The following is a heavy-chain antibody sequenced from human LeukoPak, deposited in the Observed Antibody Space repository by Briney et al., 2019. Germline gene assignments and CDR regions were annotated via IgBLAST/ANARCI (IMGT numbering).Heavy chain of an antibody. CDR3: AKDWEDFDY. Sequence: GGSLRLSCVASGFTFSSYWMHWVRQAPGKGLVWVSRITGDGSGTTCADSVKGRFTISRDNAKNTVYLQMNSLRAEDTAVYYCAKDWEDFDYWGQGTLVTVSS. J-gene: IGHJ4*02. D-gene: IGHD1-26*01. V-gene: IGHV3-74*01. CDR1: GFTFSSYW. CDR2: ITGDGSGT.